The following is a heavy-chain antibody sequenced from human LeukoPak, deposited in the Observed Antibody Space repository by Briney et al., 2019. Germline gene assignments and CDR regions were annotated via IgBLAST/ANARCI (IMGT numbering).Heavy chain of an antibody. V-gene: IGHV3-7*05. CDR1: GFTFSNYW. Sequence: GGSLRLSCAASGFTFSNYWMTWVRQAPGKGLEWVANIKQDGSEKYCVDSVKGRFTISRDNAKNSLYLQMNSLRAEDTALYYCAREDQPRGTFDYWGQGILVTVSS. D-gene: IGHD2-15*01. CDR3: AREDQPRGTFDY. J-gene: IGHJ4*02. CDR2: IKQDGSEK.